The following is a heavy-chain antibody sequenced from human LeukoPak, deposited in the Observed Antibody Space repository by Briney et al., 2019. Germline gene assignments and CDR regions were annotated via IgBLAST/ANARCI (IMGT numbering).Heavy chain of an antibody. CDR3: ARDLSGSPPGY. V-gene: IGHV4-39*07. D-gene: IGHD1-26*01. Sequence: PSETLSLTCTVSGGSISSSSYYWGWIRQPPGKGLEWIGSIYYSGSTYYNPSLKSRVTISVDTSKNQFSLKLSSVTAADTAVYYCARDLSGSPPGYWGQGTLVTVSS. J-gene: IGHJ4*02. CDR1: GGSISSSSYY. CDR2: IYYSGST.